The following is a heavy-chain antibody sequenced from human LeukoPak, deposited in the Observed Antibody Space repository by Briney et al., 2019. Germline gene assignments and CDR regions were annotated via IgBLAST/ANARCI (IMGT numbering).Heavy chain of an antibody. Sequence: PGGSLRLSCAASGFTFSSYEMNWVRQAPGKGLEWVAYISSSGSTIYYADSVKGRFTISRDNAKNSLYLQMNSLRAEDTAVYYCARARVGVAVNAGFDYWGPGTLVTVSS. CDR2: ISSSGSTI. D-gene: IGHD6-19*01. V-gene: IGHV3-48*03. J-gene: IGHJ4*02. CDR3: ARARVGVAVNAGFDY. CDR1: GFTFSSYE.